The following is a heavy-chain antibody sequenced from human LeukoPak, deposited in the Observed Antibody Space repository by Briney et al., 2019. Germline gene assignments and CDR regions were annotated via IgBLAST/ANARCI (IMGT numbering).Heavy chain of an antibody. J-gene: IGHJ5*02. V-gene: IGHV3-66*01. D-gene: IGHD3-22*01. Sequence: GGSLRLSCTASGFSVSDIPMNWVRQTPGKGLDWVSGLYRGGATYYADSLGGRFTISRDDSKNMLFLQMTNLRVDDTATYYCARGNDRVGGRLDPWGQGTRATVSS. CDR2: LYRGGAT. CDR1: GFSVSDIP. CDR3: ARGNDRVGGRLDP.